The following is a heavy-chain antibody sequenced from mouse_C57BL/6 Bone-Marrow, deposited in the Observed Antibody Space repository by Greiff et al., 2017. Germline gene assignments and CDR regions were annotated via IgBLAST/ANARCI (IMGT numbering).Heavy chain of an antibody. J-gene: IGHJ2*01. D-gene: IGHD1-1*01. Sequence: QVQLQPPGAELVKPGASVKLSCKASGYTFTSYWMQWVKQRPGQGLEWIGEIDPSDSYTNYNQKFKGKATLTVDTSSSTAYMQLSSLTSEDSAVYYCARTVFFDYWGQGTTLTVSS. CDR3: ARTVFFDY. CDR2: IDPSDSYT. CDR1: GYTFTSYW. V-gene: IGHV1-50*01.